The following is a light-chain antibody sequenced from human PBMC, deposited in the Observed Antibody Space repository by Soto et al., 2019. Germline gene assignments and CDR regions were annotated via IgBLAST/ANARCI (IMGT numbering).Light chain of an antibody. CDR3: SASTSSNTLA. CDR2: GVS. V-gene: IGLV2-14*01. Sequence: QSALTQPASVSASPGQSITISCTGGKNDIGSSDYVSWYQQHPGKAPKLIIYGVSNRPAGTSDRFSGSKSGNTASLTSSGLQADDEADYHCSASTSSNTLAFGGGTKLTVL. CDR1: KNDIGSSDY. J-gene: IGLJ3*02.